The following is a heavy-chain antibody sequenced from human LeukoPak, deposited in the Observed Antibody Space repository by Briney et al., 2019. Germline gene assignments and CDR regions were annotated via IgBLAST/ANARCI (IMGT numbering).Heavy chain of an antibody. J-gene: IGHJ4*02. CDR3: ARGYCTNAVCSLGPTQA. Sequence: SQTLSLTCVISGDSVSSNSAAWNWIRQSPSRGLEWLGRTYYRSKWYNEYAVSVKSRVTINPDTSKNQFSLKLSSVTAADTAVYYCARGYCTNAVCSLGPTQAWGQGTLVTVSS. CDR1: GDSVSSNSAA. CDR2: TYYRSKWYN. V-gene: IGHV6-1*01. D-gene: IGHD2-8*01.